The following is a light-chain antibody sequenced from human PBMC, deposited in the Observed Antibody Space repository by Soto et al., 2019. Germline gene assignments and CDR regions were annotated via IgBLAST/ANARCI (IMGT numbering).Light chain of an antibody. CDR2: GAS. J-gene: IGKJ2*01. V-gene: IGKV1-6*01. CDR1: QGIRKD. Sequence: AIQMTQSPSSLSASLGDRVTITCRASQGIRKDLAWYQQKPGKAPQILIYGASTLQTGVASRFSGSGSATDFTLTISSLQPEDSAAYYCLQDYNYPFTFGQGTKVDIK. CDR3: LQDYNYPFT.